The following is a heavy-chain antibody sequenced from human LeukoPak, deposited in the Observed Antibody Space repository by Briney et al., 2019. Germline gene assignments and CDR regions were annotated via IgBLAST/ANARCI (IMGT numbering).Heavy chain of an antibody. J-gene: IGHJ4*02. Sequence: ASVKVSCKASGYTFTSYDINWVRQATGQGLEWMGWMNPNSGNTGYAQKFQGRVTITRNTSISTAYMELSSLRSEDTAVYYCARGYYGSGSYNFDYWGQGTLVTVSS. D-gene: IGHD3-10*01. CDR1: GYTFTSYD. CDR2: MNPNSGNT. V-gene: IGHV1-8*03. CDR3: ARGYYGSGSYNFDY.